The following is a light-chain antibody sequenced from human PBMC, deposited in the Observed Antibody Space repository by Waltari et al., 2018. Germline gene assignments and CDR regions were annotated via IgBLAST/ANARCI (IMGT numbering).Light chain of an antibody. J-gene: IGKJ2*01. V-gene: IGKV1-5*03. Sequence: DIQMTQSPSTLSASVGDRVTISCRASQSVGTWLAWYQQKPGKAPKLLIYMASSLESGVPPRFSGSGSGTEFTLTISSLQPDDFATYSCQQYSSFSTFGQGTKVDI. CDR1: QSVGTW. CDR3: QQYSSFST. CDR2: MAS.